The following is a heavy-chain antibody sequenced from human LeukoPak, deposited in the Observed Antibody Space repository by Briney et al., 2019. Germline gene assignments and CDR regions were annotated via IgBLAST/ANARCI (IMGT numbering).Heavy chain of an antibody. CDR1: GFTFDDYA. Sequence: PGRSLRLSCAASGFTFDDYAMHWVRQAPGKGLEWVSGISWNSGSIGYADSVKGRFTISRDNAKNSLYLQMNSLRAEDTASYYCAKDSCSGGSCYFDYWGQGTLVTVSS. D-gene: IGHD2-15*01. V-gene: IGHV3-9*01. CDR3: AKDSCSGGSCYFDY. J-gene: IGHJ4*02. CDR2: ISWNSGSI.